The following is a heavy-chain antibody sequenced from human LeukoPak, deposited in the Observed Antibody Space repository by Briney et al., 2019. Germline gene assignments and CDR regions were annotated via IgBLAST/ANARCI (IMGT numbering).Heavy chain of an antibody. D-gene: IGHD5-24*01. CDR3: ARHPSGRMWLQQGGWFDP. V-gene: IGHV3-30*03. Sequence: GGSLRLSCAASGFTFSSYGMHWVRQAPGKGLEWVAVISYDGSNKYYADSVKGRFTISRDNSKKTLYLQMNSLRAEDTAVYYCARHPSGRMWLQQGGWFDPWGQGTLVTVSS. J-gene: IGHJ5*02. CDR1: GFTFSSYG. CDR2: ISYDGSNK.